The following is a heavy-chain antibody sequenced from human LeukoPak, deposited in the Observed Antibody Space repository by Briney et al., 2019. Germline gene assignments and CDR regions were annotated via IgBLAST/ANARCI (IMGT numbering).Heavy chain of an antibody. D-gene: IGHD4-23*01. CDR1: GSIFTSYW. CDR3: ARRSYGGNLGDDAFDI. CDR2: IYPGDSDT. J-gene: IGHJ3*02. V-gene: IGHV5-51*01. Sequence: GASLQISCKGSGSIFTSYWIGWVRQLPGKGLEWMGIIYPGDSDTRYSPSFQGQVTISADKSISTASLQWSSLKASDTAMYYCARRSYGGNLGDDAFDIWGQGTMVTVSS.